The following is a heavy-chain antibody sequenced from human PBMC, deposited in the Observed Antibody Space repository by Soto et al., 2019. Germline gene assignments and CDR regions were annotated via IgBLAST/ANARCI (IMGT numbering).Heavy chain of an antibody. CDR2: IFPLTDIP. V-gene: IGHV1-69*02. J-gene: IGHJ4*02. Sequence: QLQLVQSGTEVTKPGSSVKVSCKASGGTFRNYPINWVRQAPGQGLEWMGSIFPLTDIPDYAQNFQARLTISADKSTSTAYMELSSLTSDDTAMYFCARGPLVVLNYFESCGQGTLVTVSS. CDR3: ARGPLVVLNYFES. CDR1: GGTFRNYP.